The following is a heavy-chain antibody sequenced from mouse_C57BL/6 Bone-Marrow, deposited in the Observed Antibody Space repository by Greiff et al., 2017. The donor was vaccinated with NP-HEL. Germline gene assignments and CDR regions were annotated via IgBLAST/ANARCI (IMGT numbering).Heavy chain of an antibody. J-gene: IGHJ2*01. CDR3: ARSRGTVVDY. V-gene: IGHV1-52*01. Sequence: VKLQQPGAELVRPGSSVKLSCKASGYTFTSYWMHWVKQRPIQGLEWIGNIDPSDSETHYNQKFKDKATLTVDKSSSTAYMQLSSLTSEDSAVYYCARSRGTVVDYWGQGTTLTVSS. CDR1: GYTFTSYW. D-gene: IGHD1-1*01. CDR2: IDPSDSET.